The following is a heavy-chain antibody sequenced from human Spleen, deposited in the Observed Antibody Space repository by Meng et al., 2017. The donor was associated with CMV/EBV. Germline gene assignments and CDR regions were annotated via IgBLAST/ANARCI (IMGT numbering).Heavy chain of an antibody. CDR2: INHSGST. CDR1: GGSFSGYY. D-gene: IGHD7-27*01. V-gene: IGHV4-34*01. CDR3: ARGNWGLRNGY. J-gene: IGHJ4*02. Sequence: LTCAVYGGSFSGYYWSWIRQPPGKGLEWIGEINHSGSTNYNPSLKSRVTISVDTSKNQFSLKLSSVTAADTAVYYCARGNWGLRNGYWGQGTLVTVSS.